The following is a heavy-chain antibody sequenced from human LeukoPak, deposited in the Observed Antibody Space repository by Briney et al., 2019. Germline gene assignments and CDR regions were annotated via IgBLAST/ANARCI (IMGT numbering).Heavy chain of an antibody. Sequence: ASVKVSCKASGYTFTSYDINWVRQATGQGLEWMGWMNPNSGNTGYAQKFQGRVTITRNTSISTAYMELSSLRSEDTAVYYCARSPIVVVTPNYYYYMDVWGKGTTVTVSS. D-gene: IGHD2-2*01. V-gene: IGHV1-8*03. CDR3: ARSPIVVVTPNYYYYMDV. J-gene: IGHJ6*03. CDR1: GYTFTSYD. CDR2: MNPNSGNT.